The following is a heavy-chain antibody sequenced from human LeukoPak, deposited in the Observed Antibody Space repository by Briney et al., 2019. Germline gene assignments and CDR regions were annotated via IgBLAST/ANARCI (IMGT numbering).Heavy chain of an antibody. CDR2: ITSGGDT. CDR3: AKGASTYRAEYFHH. J-gene: IGHJ1*01. V-gene: IGHV3-23*01. CDR1: GFTFSSYA. Sequence: PGGSLRLSCAAPGFTFSSYAMSWVRQAPGKGLEWVSAITSGGDTYYADSVKGRFTISRDNSKNTLYLQMNSLRAEDTAVYYCAKGASTYRAEYFHHWGQGTLVTVSS. D-gene: IGHD1-1*01.